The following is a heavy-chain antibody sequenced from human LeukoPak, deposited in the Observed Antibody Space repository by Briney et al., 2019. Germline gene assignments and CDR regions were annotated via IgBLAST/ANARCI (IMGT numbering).Heavy chain of an antibody. D-gene: IGHD5-18*01. CDR2: IYYSGST. V-gene: IGHV4-61*01. Sequence: RPSQTLSLTCTVSGGSISSGSYYWSWIRQPPGKGLEWIGYIYYSGSTNYNPSLKSRVTISVDTSKNQFSLKLSSVTAADTAVYYCARVGYSYGWDFDYWGQGTLVTVSS. J-gene: IGHJ4*02. CDR1: GGSISSGSYY. CDR3: ARVGYSYGWDFDY.